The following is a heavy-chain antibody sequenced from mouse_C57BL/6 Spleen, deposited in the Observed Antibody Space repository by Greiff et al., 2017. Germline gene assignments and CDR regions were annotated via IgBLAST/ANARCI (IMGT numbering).Heavy chain of an antibody. J-gene: IGHJ4*01. Sequence: QVQLQQSGAELVRPGTSVKVSCKASGYAFTNYLIEWVKQRPGQGLEWIGVINPGSGGTNYNEKFKGKATLTADKSSSTAYMQLSSLTSGDSAVYFGARGGNYYDYDDAMGYWGQGTSVTVSS. CDR1: GYAFTNYL. CDR2: INPGSGGT. D-gene: IGHD2-4*01. CDR3: ARGGNYYDYDDAMGY. V-gene: IGHV1-54*01.